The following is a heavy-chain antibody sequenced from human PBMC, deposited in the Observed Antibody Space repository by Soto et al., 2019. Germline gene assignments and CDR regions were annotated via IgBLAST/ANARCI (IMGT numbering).Heavy chain of an antibody. V-gene: IGHV4-30-2*01. CDR1: GGSISSGGYS. Sequence: SEALSLTCDVSGGSISSGGYSWSWIRQPPGKGLEWIGYIYHSGSTYYNPSLKSRVTISVDRSKNQFSLKLSSVTAADTAVYYCARTPEIWGQGTMVPVSS. J-gene: IGHJ3*02. CDR3: ARTPEI. CDR2: IYHSGST.